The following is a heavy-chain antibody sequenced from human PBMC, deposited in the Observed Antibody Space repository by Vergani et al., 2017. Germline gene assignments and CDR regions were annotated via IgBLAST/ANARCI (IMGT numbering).Heavy chain of an antibody. D-gene: IGHD6-19*01. CDR3: ARDGASVAGTVGYFDY. V-gene: IGHV3-23*01. Sequence: EVQLLESGGGLVQPGGSLRLSCAASGFTFSSYAMSWVRQAPGKGLEWVSAISGSGGSTYYADSVKGRFTISRDNSKNTLYLQMNSLRAEDTAVYYCARDGASVAGTVGYFDYWGQGTLVTVSS. CDR1: GFTFSSYA. J-gene: IGHJ4*02. CDR2: ISGSGGST.